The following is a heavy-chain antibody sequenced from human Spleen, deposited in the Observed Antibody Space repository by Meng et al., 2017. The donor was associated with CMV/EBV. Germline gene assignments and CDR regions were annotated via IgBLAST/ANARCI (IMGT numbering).Heavy chain of an antibody. V-gene: IGHV3-11*01. Sequence: GESLKISCAASGFTFSSYAMSWIRQAPDKGLEWVSYISSSGSTIYYADSVKGRFTISRDNAKNSLYLQMNSLRAEDTAVYYCAREYCSSTSCFPYYYYGMDVWGQGTTVTVSS. CDR2: ISSSGSTI. CDR3: AREYCSSTSCFPYYYYGMDV. D-gene: IGHD2-2*01. J-gene: IGHJ6*02. CDR1: GFTFSSYA.